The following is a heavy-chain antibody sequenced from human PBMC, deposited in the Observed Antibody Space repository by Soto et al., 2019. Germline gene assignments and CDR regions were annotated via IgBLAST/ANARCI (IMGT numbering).Heavy chain of an antibody. V-gene: IGHV1-18*01. J-gene: IGHJ5*02. CDR3: AGGRFLEGSTGLDP. D-gene: IGHD3-3*01. CDR2: ISAYNGNT. Sequence: ASVKVSCKASGYTFTSYGISWVRQAPGQGLEWMGWISAYNGNTNYAQKLQGRVTMTTDTSTSTAYMELRSLRSDDTAVYYCAGGRFLEGSTGLDPWGQGTLVTVSS. CDR1: GYTFTSYG.